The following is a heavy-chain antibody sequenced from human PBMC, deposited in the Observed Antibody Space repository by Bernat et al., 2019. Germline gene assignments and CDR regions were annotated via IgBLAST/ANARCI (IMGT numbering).Heavy chain of an antibody. CDR3: ARDPYSTGYFDF. D-gene: IGHD6-19*01. CDR2: ILGGGST. Sequence: EVQLVETGGGLIQPGGSLRLSCAASGFTVSSYYMNWVRQAPGKGLEWVSIILGGGSTFYTDSVKGRFTISSDSSRNTLYLQMNSLRAEDTAVYYCARDPYSTGYFDFWGQGILVTVSS. CDR1: GFTVSSYY. V-gene: IGHV3-53*02. J-gene: IGHJ4*02.